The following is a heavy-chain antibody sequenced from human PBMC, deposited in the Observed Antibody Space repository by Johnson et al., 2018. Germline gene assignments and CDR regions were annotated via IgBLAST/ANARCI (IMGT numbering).Heavy chain of an antibody. CDR2: ISWNSGSI. CDR1: GFTFDDYA. D-gene: IGHD3-3*01. J-gene: IGHJ1*01. Sequence: EVQLVESGGGLVQPGRSLRLSCAASGFTFDDYAMHWVRQAPGKGLEWVSGISWNSGSIGYADSVKGRFTISRDNDKNSLYLQMNSLRAEDTALYYCAKAPVGWLGEGAEYFQHWGQGTLVTVSS. V-gene: IGHV3-9*01. CDR3: AKAPVGWLGEGAEYFQH.